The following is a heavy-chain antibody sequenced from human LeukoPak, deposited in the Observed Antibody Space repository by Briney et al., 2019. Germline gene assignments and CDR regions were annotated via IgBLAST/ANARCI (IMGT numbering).Heavy chain of an antibody. CDR1: GFAVITND. J-gene: IGHJ4*02. CDR3: ARGVEPLAANTLAY. D-gene: IGHD1-14*01. V-gene: IGHV3-53*01. CDR2: LYSDANT. Sequence: GGSISLSCAASGFAVITNDMTWVRQAPGKGLEWVSVLYSDANTKYADSVQGRITISRDNSKNPLYLEMNSLSPDDTAVYYCARGVEPLAANTLAYWGQGTLVTVSS.